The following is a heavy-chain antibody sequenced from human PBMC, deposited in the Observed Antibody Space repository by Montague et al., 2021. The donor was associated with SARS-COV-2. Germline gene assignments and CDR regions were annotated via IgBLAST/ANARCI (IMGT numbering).Heavy chain of an antibody. CDR1: GGSFSGYY. J-gene: IGHJ6*03. Sequence: SETLSLTCAVYGGSFSGYYWSWIRQPPGKGPEWIGEINHSGSTNYNPSLKSRVTISVDTSKNQFSLKLSSVTAADTAVYYCARVPFYYYYYMDVWGKGTTVTVSS. CDR3: ARVPFYYYYYMDV. CDR2: INHSGST. V-gene: IGHV4-34*01.